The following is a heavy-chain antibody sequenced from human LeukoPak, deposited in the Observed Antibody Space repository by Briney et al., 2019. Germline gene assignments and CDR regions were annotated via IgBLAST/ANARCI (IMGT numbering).Heavy chain of an antibody. V-gene: IGHV3-23*01. CDR2: ISGSGGDT. CDR1: GFTFSNFL. D-gene: IGHD1-26*01. CDR3: AKKGATTGDYDY. J-gene: IGHJ4*02. Sequence: GGSLRLSCAASGFTFSNFLMTWVRQAPGKGAEWVSAISGSGGDTYYADSVKGRFTISRDNSKNTLYLQMNSLRAEDTAVYYCAKKGATTGDYDYWGQGTLVTVSS.